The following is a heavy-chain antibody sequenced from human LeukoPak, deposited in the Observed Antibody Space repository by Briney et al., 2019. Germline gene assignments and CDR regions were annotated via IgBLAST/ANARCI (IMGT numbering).Heavy chain of an antibody. CDR2: ISYDGSNK. CDR3: ARGYSSSWHHYYYYMDV. J-gene: IGHJ6*03. V-gene: IGHV3-30*04. Sequence: PGRSLRLSCVVSGFTFRSFAMHWVRQAPGKGLQWVAIISYDGSNKYFADSVKGRFTISRDNAKNSLYLQMNSLRAEDTAVYYCARGYSSSWHHYYYYMDVWGKGTTVTVSS. CDR1: GFTFRSFA. D-gene: IGHD6-13*01.